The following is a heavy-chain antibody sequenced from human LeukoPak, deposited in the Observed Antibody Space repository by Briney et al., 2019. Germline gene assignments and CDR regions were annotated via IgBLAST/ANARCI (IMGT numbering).Heavy chain of an antibody. CDR3: ARDQGGYDIYYYYGMDV. J-gene: IGHJ6*02. CDR2: ISSSGSTI. Sequence: GGSLRLSCAASGFTFSSYEMNWVRQAPGKGLEWVSYISSSGSTIYYADSVKGRFTISRDNAKNSLYLQMNRLRAEDTAVYYCARDQGGYDIYYYYGMDVWGQGTTVTVSS. CDR1: GFTFSSYE. V-gene: IGHV3-48*03. D-gene: IGHD5-12*01.